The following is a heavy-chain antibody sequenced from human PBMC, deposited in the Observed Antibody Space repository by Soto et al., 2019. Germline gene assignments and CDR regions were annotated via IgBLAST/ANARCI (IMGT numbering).Heavy chain of an antibody. J-gene: IGHJ4*02. Sequence: SETLSLTCAVYGGSFSGHYWSWIRQPPGKGLEWIGEINHSGSTNYNPSLKSRVTISVDTSKNQFSLKLSSVTAADTAVYYCARRHRLYYDSSGPPLDYWGQGTLVTVSS. V-gene: IGHV4-34*01. CDR1: GGSFSGHY. CDR2: INHSGST. D-gene: IGHD3-22*01. CDR3: ARRHRLYYDSSGPPLDY.